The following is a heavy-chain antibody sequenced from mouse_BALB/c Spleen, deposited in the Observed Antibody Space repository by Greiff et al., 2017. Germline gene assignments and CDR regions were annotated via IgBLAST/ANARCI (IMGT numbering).Heavy chain of an antibody. V-gene: IGHV1-54*01. Sequence: QVQLQQSGAELVRPGTSVKVSCKASGYAFTNYLIEWVKQRPGQGLEWIGVINPGSGGTNYNEKFKGKATLTADKSSSTAYMQLSSLTSDDSAVYFCAISYYYGSRSWFAYWGQGTLVTVSA. CDR2: INPGSGGT. J-gene: IGHJ3*01. D-gene: IGHD1-1*01. CDR1: GYAFTNYL. CDR3: AISYYYGSRSWFAY.